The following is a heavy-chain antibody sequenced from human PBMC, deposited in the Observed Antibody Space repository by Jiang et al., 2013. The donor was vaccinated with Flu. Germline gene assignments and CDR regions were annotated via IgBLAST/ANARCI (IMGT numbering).Heavy chain of an antibody. J-gene: IGHJ4*02. CDR1: GDSVSAAW. V-gene: IGHV4-59*02. CDR2: IYHTGTT. CDR3: ATGQDSRKAGD. Sequence: PGLVKPSETLSLTCTVSGDSVSAAWWSWIRQPPGGRLEWMGYIYHTGTTNYNPSLESRVSISRDTSKNQFYLKLTSVTSADTAVYYCATGQDSRKAGDWGQGT. D-gene: IGHD2-15*01.